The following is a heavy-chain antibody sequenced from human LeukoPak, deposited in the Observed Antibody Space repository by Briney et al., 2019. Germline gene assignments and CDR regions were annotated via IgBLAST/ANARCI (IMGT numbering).Heavy chain of an antibody. V-gene: IGHV4-59*01. CDR1: GGSISSFY. J-gene: IGHJ3*02. D-gene: IGHD3-10*01. Sequence: SETLSLTCTVSGGSISSFYWSWIRQPPGKGLERIGYIYYSGSTNYNPSLKSRVTISVDTSKNQFSLKLSSVTAADTAVYYCASSGGADDAFDIWGQGTMVTVSS. CDR2: IYYSGST. CDR3: ASSGGADDAFDI.